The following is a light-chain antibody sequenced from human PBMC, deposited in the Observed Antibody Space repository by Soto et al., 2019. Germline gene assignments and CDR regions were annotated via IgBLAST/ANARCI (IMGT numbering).Light chain of an antibody. J-gene: IGKJ1*01. CDR1: QTISSW. Sequence: DIQRTQSPSTLSGSVGDRVTITCRASQTISSWLAWYQQNPGKAPKLLIYKASTSKSGVPSRVSGSGSGTEFTLTTSSLQPDDFATYYCQKGTFGQGTKVDIK. CDR3: QKGT. V-gene: IGKV1-5*03. CDR2: KAS.